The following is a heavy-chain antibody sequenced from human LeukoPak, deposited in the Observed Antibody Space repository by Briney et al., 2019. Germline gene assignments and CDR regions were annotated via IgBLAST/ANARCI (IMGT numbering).Heavy chain of an antibody. CDR2: VYQDGTEK. CDR1: GSNFSGSQ. D-gene: IGHD3-16*01. Sequence: PGGSLRLSCGASGSNFSGSQMTWVRQAPGKGLEWVATVYQDGTEKHFLDSVEGRFTISRDNAKKSVYLQMSSLRPEDTAVYFCVRGAWYFQYWGQGTLVTVSS. V-gene: IGHV3-7*04. J-gene: IGHJ4*02. CDR3: VRGAWYFQY.